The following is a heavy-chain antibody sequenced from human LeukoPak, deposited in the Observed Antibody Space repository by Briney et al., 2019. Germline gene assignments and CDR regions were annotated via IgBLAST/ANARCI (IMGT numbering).Heavy chain of an antibody. Sequence: SETLSLTCTVPGGSISSYYWSWIRQPPGKGLEWIGYIYYSGSTNYNPSLKSRVTISVDTSKNQFSLKLSSVTAADTAVYYCARGPLWWFDPWGQGTLVTVSS. CDR3: ARGPLWWFDP. D-gene: IGHD2-21*01. J-gene: IGHJ5*02. CDR2: IYYSGST. V-gene: IGHV4-59*01. CDR1: GGSISSYY.